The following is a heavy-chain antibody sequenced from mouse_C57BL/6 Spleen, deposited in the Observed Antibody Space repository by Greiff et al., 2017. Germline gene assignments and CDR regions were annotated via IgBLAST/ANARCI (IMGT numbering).Heavy chain of an antibody. J-gene: IGHJ3*01. CDR3: ARRYDYACAY. CDR2: IYPGGGYT. Sequence: QVQLKESGAELVRPGTSVKMSCKASGYTFTNYWIGWAKQRPGHGLEWIGDIYPGGGYTNYNEKFKGKATLTADKSSSAAYMQFSSLTSEDSAIYYCARRYDYACAYWGQGTLVTVSA. D-gene: IGHD2-4*01. CDR1: GYTFTNYW. V-gene: IGHV1-63*01.